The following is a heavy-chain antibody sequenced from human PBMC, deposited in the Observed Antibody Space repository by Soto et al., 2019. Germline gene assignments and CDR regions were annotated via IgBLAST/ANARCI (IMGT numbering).Heavy chain of an antibody. Sequence: PGGSLRLSCAASGFTFSSYGMHWVRQAPGKGLEWVAVISYDGSNKYYADSVKGRFTISRDNSKNTLYLQMNSLRAEDTAVYYCAKDLKGSDYYYGMDVWGQGTTVTVSS. V-gene: IGHV3-30*18. CDR2: ISYDGSNK. J-gene: IGHJ6*02. CDR1: GFTFSSYG. CDR3: AKDLKGSDYYYGMDV. D-gene: IGHD3-10*01.